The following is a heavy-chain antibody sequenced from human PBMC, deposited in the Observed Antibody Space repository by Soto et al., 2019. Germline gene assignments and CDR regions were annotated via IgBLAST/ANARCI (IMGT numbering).Heavy chain of an antibody. CDR2: ISGSGGST. CDR3: AKGHNRGYFGVGRGFYFDY. V-gene: IGHV3-23*01. J-gene: IGHJ4*02. Sequence: GGSLRLSCAASGFTFSSYAMSWVRQAPGKGLEWVSAISGSGGSTYYADSVKGRFTISRDNSKNTLYLQMNSLRAEDTAVYYCAKGHNRGYFGVGRGFYFDYWGQGTLVTVSS. CDR1: GFTFSSYA. D-gene: IGHD3-3*01.